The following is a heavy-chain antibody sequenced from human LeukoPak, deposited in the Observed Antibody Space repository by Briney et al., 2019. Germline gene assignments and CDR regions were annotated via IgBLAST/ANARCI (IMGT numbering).Heavy chain of an antibody. D-gene: IGHD3-22*01. CDR2: IIPIFGTA. Sequence: ASVKVSCKASGGTFSSYAISWVRQAPGQGLEWMGGIIPIFGTANYAQKFQGRVTITTDESTSTAYMELSSLRSEDTAVYYCASRSGDYYDSSGYYPSPHGYFDYWGQGTPVTVSS. J-gene: IGHJ4*02. V-gene: IGHV1-69*05. CDR3: ASRSGDYYDSSGYYPSPHGYFDY. CDR1: GGTFSSYA.